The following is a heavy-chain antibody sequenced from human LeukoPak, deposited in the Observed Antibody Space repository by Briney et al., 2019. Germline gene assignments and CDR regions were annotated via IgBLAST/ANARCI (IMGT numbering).Heavy chain of an antibody. CDR3: ARALSRLSGSDY. CDR2: INPNSGGT. Sequence: ASVKVSCKASGYTFTGYYMHWVRQAPGQGLEWMGWINPNSGGTNYAQKFQGRVTMTRDTSISTAYMELSRLRSDDTAVYYCARALSRLSGSDYWGQGTLVTVSS. CDR1: GYTFTGYY. V-gene: IGHV1-2*02. J-gene: IGHJ4*02. D-gene: IGHD3-10*01.